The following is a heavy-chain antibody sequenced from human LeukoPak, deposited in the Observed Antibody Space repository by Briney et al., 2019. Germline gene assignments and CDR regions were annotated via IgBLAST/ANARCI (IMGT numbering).Heavy chain of an antibody. V-gene: IGHV3-53*05. CDR1: GFTVSSNY. J-gene: IGHJ4*02. Sequence: GGSLRLSCAASGFTVSSNYMSWVRQAPGKGLEWVSIIYSGGSTFYADSVKGRFTISRDNSKNTLYLQMNSLRAEDTAVYYCAKERGCSSTSCYRYGYFDYWGQGTLVTVSS. CDR2: IYSGGST. D-gene: IGHD2-2*02. CDR3: AKERGCSSTSCYRYGYFDY.